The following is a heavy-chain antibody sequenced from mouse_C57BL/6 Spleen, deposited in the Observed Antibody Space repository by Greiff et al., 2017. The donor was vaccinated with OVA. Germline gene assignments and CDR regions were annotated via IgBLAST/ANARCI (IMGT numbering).Heavy chain of an antibody. J-gene: IGHJ2*01. CDR1: GYTFTDYY. CDR2: INPNNGGT. Sequence: VQLQQSGPELVKPGASVKISCKASGYTFTDYYMNWVKQSHGKSLEWIGDINPNNGGTSYNQKFKGKATLTVDKSSSTAYMELRSLTSEDSSVYYCARSGSSYGRYFDYWGQGTTLTVSS. D-gene: IGHD1-1*01. CDR3: ARSGSSYGRYFDY. V-gene: IGHV1-26*01.